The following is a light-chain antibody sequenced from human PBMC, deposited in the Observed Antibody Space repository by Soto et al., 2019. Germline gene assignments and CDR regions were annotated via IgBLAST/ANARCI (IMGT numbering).Light chain of an antibody. J-gene: IGKJ3*01. CDR1: QSVNNL. CDR2: DAS. V-gene: IGKV3-11*01. Sequence: EIVLTQSPATLSLSPGERATLSCRASQSVNNLLAWYQQKPGQSPRLLIYDASNRATGVPARFSGSGSGTDFTLTISSLGPVDFAVDYCQHRYCWPPFTFGPGTKVDI. CDR3: QHRYCWPPFT.